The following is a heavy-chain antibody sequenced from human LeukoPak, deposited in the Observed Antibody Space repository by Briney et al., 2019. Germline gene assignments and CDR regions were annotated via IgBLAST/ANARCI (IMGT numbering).Heavy chain of an antibody. Sequence: SETLSLTCTVYGGSISSYYWSWIRQHPGNGLEWIGNIHYSGSTNYNPSLKSRVTISVYTSKNQFSLKLSSVTAADTAVYYCARGQVAYDYWGQGTLVTVSS. V-gene: IGHV4-59*01. D-gene: IGHD2-21*01. CDR3: ARGQVAYDY. CDR1: GGSISSYY. CDR2: IHYSGST. J-gene: IGHJ4*02.